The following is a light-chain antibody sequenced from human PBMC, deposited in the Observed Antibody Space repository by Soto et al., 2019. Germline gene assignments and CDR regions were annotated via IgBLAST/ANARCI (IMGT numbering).Light chain of an antibody. CDR3: QKYNSAPRT. CDR1: QGISNY. CDR2: AAS. Sequence: DIQMTQSPSSLSASVGDRVTITCRASQGISNYVAWYQQKPGKVPKLLIYAASTLQSGVPCRFSGSGSGTDFTLTISSLQPEDVATYYCQKYNSAPRTFGQGTKVEIK. J-gene: IGKJ1*01. V-gene: IGKV1-27*01.